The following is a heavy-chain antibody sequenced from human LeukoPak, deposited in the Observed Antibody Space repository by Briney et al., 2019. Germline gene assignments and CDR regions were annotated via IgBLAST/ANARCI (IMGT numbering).Heavy chain of an antibody. CDR3: ARPPNPYGDYAPHFDY. V-gene: IGHV1-46*01. D-gene: IGHD4-17*01. CDR2: INPSGGST. J-gene: IGHJ4*02. Sequence: GASVKVSCKASGYTFTSYYMHWVRQAPGQGLEWMGIINPSGGSTSYAQKFQGRVTMTRDTSTSTVYMELSSLRSEDTAVYYCARPPNPYGDYAPHFDYWGQGTLVTVSS. CDR1: GYTFTSYY.